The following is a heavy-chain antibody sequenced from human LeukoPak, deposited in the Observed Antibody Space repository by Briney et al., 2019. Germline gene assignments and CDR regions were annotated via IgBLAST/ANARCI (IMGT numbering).Heavy chain of an antibody. V-gene: IGHV1-2*02. CDR3: ARDGHCGGDCYYH. CDR1: GYTFTGYY. Sequence: ASAKVSCKASGYTFTGYYMHWVRQAPGQGLEWMGWINPNSGGTNYAQKFQGRVTMTRDTSISTAYMELSRLRSDDTAVYYCARDGHCGGDCYYHWGQGTLVTVSS. D-gene: IGHD2-21*02. CDR2: INPNSGGT. J-gene: IGHJ4*02.